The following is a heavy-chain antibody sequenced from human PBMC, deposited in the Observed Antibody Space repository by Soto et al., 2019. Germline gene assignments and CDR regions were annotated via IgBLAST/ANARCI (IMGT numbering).Heavy chain of an antibody. CDR2: IIPIFGTA. V-gene: IGHV1-69*13. Sequence: AASVKVSCKAAGGTFSSYAISWVRQAPGQGLEWMGGIIPIFGTANYAQKFQGRVTITADESTSTAYMELSSLRSEDTAVYYCARSRADSSGWYVPLSFDYWGQGTLVTVSS. J-gene: IGHJ4*02. CDR3: ARSRADSSGWYVPLSFDY. D-gene: IGHD6-19*01. CDR1: GGTFSSYA.